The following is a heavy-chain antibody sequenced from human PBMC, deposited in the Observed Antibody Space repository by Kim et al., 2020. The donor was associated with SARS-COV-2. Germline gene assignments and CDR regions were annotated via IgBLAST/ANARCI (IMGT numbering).Heavy chain of an antibody. J-gene: IGHJ4*02. Sequence: ASVKVSCKASGYTFTSYAINWVRQAPGQGLEWMGWIHTNTGNPTYAQCFTGRFVFSLDTSVSTAYLQISSLKADYTAVYYCARDGELERPEFAYWVQGTLVTVSS. CDR2: IHTNTGNP. CDR3: ARDGELERPEFAY. CDR1: GYTFTSYA. V-gene: IGHV7-4-1*02. D-gene: IGHD1-1*01.